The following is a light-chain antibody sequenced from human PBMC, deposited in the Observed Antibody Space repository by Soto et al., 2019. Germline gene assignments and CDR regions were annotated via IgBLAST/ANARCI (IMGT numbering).Light chain of an antibody. V-gene: IGLV2-14*01. CDR1: SCDVGGYNY. Sequence: AEKQRAAEAGTPGQSMTISKNETSCDVGGYNYVSWYQQHPGKAPKLMIYDVSNRPSGVSNRFSGSKSGNTASLTISGLHAEDEADYYCCSCTSSSPRFGTGTKVTVL. J-gene: IGLJ1*01. CDR2: DVS. CDR3: CSCTSSSPR.